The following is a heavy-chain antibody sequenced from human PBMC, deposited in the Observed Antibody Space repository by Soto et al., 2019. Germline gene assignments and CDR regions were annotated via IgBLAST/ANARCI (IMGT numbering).Heavy chain of an antibody. V-gene: IGHV4-30-2*01. CDR2: IYHSGST. CDR3: ARDDCSGGSCYSAEYFQH. D-gene: IGHD2-15*01. Sequence: QLQLQESGSGLVKPSQTLSLTCAVSGGSISSGGYSWSWIRQPPGKGLEWIGYIYHSGSTYYNPSLKRRVTIPVDRSKNQFSLKLSSVTAADTAVYYCARDDCSGGSCYSAEYFQHWGQGTLVTVSS. J-gene: IGHJ1*01. CDR1: GGSISSGGYS.